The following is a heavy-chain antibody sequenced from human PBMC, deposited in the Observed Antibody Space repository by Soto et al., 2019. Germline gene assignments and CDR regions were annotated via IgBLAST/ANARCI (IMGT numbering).Heavy chain of an antibody. V-gene: IGHV4-59*01. J-gene: IGHJ3*02. D-gene: IGHD4-17*01. CDR1: GGSISSYY. CDR3: AREGGGRGDYANAFDI. CDR2: IYYSGST. Sequence: TLSLTCTVSGGSISSYYWSWIRQPPGKGLEWIGYIYYSGSTNYNPSLKSRVTISVDTSKNQFSLKLSSVTAADTAVYYCAREGGGRGDYANAFDIWGQGTMVTVSS.